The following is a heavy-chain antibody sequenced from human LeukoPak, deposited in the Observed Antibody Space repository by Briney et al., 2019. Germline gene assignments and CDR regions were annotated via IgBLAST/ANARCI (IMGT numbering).Heavy chain of an antibody. V-gene: IGHV1-18*01. D-gene: IGHD3-10*01. CDR2: ISAYNGNT. J-gene: IGHJ4*02. CDR1: GYTFTSYG. CDR3: ARGDAGGFGEPEYYFDY. Sequence: ASVKVSCKASGYTFTSYGISWVRQAPGQGLEWMGWISAYNGNTNYAQKLQGRVTMTTDTSTSTAYMELRSLRSDDTAVYYCARGDAGGFGEPEYYFDYWGQGTLVTVSS.